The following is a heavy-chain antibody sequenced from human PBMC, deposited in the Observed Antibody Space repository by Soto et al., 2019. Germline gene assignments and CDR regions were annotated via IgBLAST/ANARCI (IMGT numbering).Heavy chain of an antibody. J-gene: IGHJ4*02. CDR2: INHSGST. CDR1: GGSFSGYY. Sequence: QVQLQQWGAGLLKPSETLSLTCAVYGGSFSGYYWSWIRQPPGKGLEWIGEINHSGSTNYNPSLKSRVTISVDTSKNQFSLKLSSVTAADTAVYYCARGPYFSGYHYYDSIGYYSHFPYFDYWGQGTLVTVSS. V-gene: IGHV4-34*01. CDR3: ARGPYFSGYHYYDSIGYYSHFPYFDY. D-gene: IGHD3-22*01.